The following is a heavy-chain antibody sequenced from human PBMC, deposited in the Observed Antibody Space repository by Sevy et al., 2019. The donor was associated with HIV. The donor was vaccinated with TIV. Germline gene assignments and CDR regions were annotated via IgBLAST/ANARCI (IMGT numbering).Heavy chain of an antibody. Sequence: GGSLRLSCAASGFIFSTSPMHWVRQAPGKGLECVAILSYDDSVENYAYSVKGGFTISKDNSKNTLYLQMNSLRTDHTAVYYCAKDDLGSIDYWGQGTLVTVSS. J-gene: IGHJ4*02. V-gene: IGHV3-30-3*02. CDR3: AKDDLGSIDY. CDR1: GFIFSTSP. D-gene: IGHD3-10*01. CDR2: LSYDDSVE.